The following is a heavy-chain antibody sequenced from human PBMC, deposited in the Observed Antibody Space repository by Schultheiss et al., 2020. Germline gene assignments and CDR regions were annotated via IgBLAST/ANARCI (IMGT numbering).Heavy chain of an antibody. V-gene: IGHV3-30*18. CDR2: ISYDGSNK. D-gene: IGHD4-11*01. J-gene: IGHJ6*02. CDR1: GFTFSSYG. CDR3: AKDLSNYDYYYYYGMDV. Sequence: GGSLILSCAASGFTFSSYGMHWVRQAPGKGLEWVAVISYDGSNKYYADSVKGRFTISRDNSKNTLYLQMNSLRAEDTAVYYCAKDLSNYDYYYYYGMDVWGQGTTVTVSS.